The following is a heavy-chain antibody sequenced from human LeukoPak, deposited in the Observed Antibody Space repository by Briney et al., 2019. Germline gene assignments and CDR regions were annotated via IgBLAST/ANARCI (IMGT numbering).Heavy chain of an antibody. V-gene: IGHV4-59*12. CDR3: ARDPHPGYGDYYYYFYMDV. CDR2: IHYSGST. D-gene: IGHD4-17*01. J-gene: IGHJ6*03. CDR1: GASMSSYY. Sequence: SETLSLTCTVSGASMSSYYWSWIRQPPEKGLEWIGYIHYSGSTSYNPSLKSRVTISADTSKNQFSLKLTSVTAADTAVYYCARDPHPGYGDYYYYFYMDVWGTGTTVTVSS.